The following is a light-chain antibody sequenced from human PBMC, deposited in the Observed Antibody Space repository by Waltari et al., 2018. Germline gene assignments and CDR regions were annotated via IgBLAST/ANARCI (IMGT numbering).Light chain of an antibody. CDR2: DVN. J-gene: IGLJ2*01. V-gene: IGLV2-14*03. CDR1: SSDVGGYNY. Sequence: QSALTQPASVSGSPGQSITISCTGTSSDVGGYNYVSWYQQHPDKAPKLMIYDVNKRSSVVSNRFCASKSGNTASLTISGLQAEDEADYYCSSYTSSSTLFGGGTKLTVL. CDR3: SSYTSSSTL.